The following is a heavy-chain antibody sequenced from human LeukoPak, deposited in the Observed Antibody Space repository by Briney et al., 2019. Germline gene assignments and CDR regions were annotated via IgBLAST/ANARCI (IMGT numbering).Heavy chain of an antibody. Sequence: GGSLRLSCAASGFTVSSNYMSWVRQAPGKGLEWVSAISGSGGSTYYADSVKGRYTISRDNSKNTLYLQMNSLRAEDTAVYYCAKGPDGNRYNWFDPWGQGTLVTVSS. CDR2: ISGSGGST. J-gene: IGHJ5*02. D-gene: IGHD1-14*01. CDR1: GFTVSSNY. V-gene: IGHV3-23*01. CDR3: AKGPDGNRYNWFDP.